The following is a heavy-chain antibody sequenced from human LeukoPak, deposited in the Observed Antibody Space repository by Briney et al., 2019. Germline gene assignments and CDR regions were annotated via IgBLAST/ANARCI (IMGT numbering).Heavy chain of an antibody. V-gene: IGHV5-51*01. CDR1: GYRFTTYL. J-gene: IGHJ4*02. CDR3: ATGWRGTYYDPAHY. Sequence: GASLKISCKGSGYRFTTYLIGWVRPMSGKGLEWVAMILPSDSDPRYSPSFQGQVTISADKSINTAYLQWSSLKASDTAMYYCATGWRGTYYDPAHYWGQGTLVTVSS. CDR2: ILPSDSDP. D-gene: IGHD3-22*01.